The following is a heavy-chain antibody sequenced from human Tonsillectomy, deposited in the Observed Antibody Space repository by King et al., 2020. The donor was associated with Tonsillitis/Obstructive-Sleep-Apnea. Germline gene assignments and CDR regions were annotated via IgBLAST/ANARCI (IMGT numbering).Heavy chain of an antibody. CDR2: IIPIFGTA. Sequence: VQLVQSGAEVKKPGSSVKVSCKASGGTFSSYAISWVRQAPGQGLEWMGGIIPIFGTANYAQKFQGRVTITADESTSTAYMELSSLRSEDTAVYYCARVPACSSTSCLYYYMDVWGKGTTVTVSS. CDR3: ARVPACSSTSCLYYYMDV. D-gene: IGHD2-2*01. J-gene: IGHJ6*03. CDR1: GGTFSSYA. V-gene: IGHV1-69*12.